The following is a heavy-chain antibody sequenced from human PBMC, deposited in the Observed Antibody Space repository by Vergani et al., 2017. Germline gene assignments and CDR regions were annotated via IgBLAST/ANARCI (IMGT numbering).Heavy chain of an antibody. J-gene: IGHJ4*02. Sequence: QVHLQQRGAGVLKPSETLSLTCGVIGGSLSGYFWSWSRQSPATGLEWIGEITAIENAKYSPYATSRVTISVDTSRGEFTLTVNSVTAADTGLYVCASRRPRLNLGSKSNAGNFDSWGQGTLVTVSS. CDR3: ASRRPRLNLGSKSNAGNFDS. CDR2: ITAIENA. CDR1: GGSLSGYF. V-gene: IGHV4-34*02. D-gene: IGHD3-10*01.